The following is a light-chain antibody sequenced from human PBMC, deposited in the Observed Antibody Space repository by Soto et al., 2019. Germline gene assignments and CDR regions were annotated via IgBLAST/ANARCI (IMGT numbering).Light chain of an antibody. V-gene: IGKV3-20*01. CDR2: GAS. CDR1: QSVSSY. CDR3: QQYGGSSWT. J-gene: IGKJ1*01. Sequence: EIVLTQSPATLSLSPGERAALSCRASQSVSSYLAWYQQKPGQAPRLLIYGASSRATGIPDRFSGSGSGTDFTLTISKLEPGDFAVYYCQQYGGSSWTFGQGTKVDIK.